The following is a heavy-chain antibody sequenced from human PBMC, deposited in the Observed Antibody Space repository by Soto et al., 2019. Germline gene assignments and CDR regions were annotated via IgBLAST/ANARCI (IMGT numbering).Heavy chain of an antibody. D-gene: IGHD3-3*01. CDR1: RGCVGGYS. CDR2: INHSGST. V-gene: IGHV4-34*01. Sequence: SVNLSLTCAVHRGCVGGYSCSPIRPPQGKGLEWIGEINHSGSTNYNPSLKSRVTISVDTSKNQFSLKLSSVTAADTAVYYCVRGRMITIFGVVPTPTLMDVWGQGTTVT. J-gene: IGHJ6*02. CDR3: VRGRMITIFGVVPTPTLMDV.